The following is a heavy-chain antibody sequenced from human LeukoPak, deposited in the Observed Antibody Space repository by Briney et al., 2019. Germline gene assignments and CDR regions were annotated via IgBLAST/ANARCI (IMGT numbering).Heavy chain of an antibody. CDR2: ISSSSSTI. V-gene: IGHV3-48*01. D-gene: IGHD3-16*01. Sequence: GRSLRLSCAASGFTFSSYAIHWVRQAPGKGLEWVSYISSSSSTIYYADSVKGRFTISRDNAKNSLYLQMNSLRAEDTAVYYCARDWDYGMDVWGQGTTVTVSS. J-gene: IGHJ6*02. CDR3: ARDWDYGMDV. CDR1: GFTFSSYA.